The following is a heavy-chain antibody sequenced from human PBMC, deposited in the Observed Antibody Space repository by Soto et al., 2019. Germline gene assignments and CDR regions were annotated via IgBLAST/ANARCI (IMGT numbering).Heavy chain of an antibody. CDR3: ARWAFAGDWFDP. V-gene: IGHV4-39*01. CDR2: IYYSGST. J-gene: IGHJ5*02. D-gene: IGHD7-27*01. Sequence: TLSLTCTVSGGSISSSSYYWGWIRQPPGKGLEWIGSIYYSGSTYYNPSLKSRVTISVDTSKNQFSLKLSSVTAADTAVYYCARWAFAGDWFDPWGQGTLVTVSS. CDR1: GGSISSSSYY.